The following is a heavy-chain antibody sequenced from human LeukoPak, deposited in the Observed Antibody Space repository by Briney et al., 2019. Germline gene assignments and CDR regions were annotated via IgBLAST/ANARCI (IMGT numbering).Heavy chain of an antibody. CDR2: INHSGST. Sequence: SETLSLTCAVYGGSFSGYYWSWIRQPPGKGLEWIGEINHSGSTNYNPSLKSRVTISVDTSKNQFSLKLSSVTAADTAVYYCARDYHGDYDYYYYGMDVWGQGTTVTVSS. CDR1: GGSFSGYY. D-gene: IGHD4-17*01. V-gene: IGHV4-34*01. CDR3: ARDYHGDYDYYYYGMDV. J-gene: IGHJ6*02.